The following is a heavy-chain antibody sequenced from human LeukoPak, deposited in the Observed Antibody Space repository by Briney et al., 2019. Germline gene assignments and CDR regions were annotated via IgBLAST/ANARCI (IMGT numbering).Heavy chain of an antibody. V-gene: IGHV1-69*01. D-gene: IGHD6-13*01. CDR3: ARDERAYSSSWYPPNY. CDR1: GGTFSSYA. Sequence: SVKVSCKASGGTFSSYAISWVRQAPGQGLEWMGGIIPILGTANYAQKFQGRVTITADESTSTAYMELSSLRSEDTAVYYCARDERAYSSSWYPPNYWGQGTLVTVSS. CDR2: IIPILGTA. J-gene: IGHJ4*02.